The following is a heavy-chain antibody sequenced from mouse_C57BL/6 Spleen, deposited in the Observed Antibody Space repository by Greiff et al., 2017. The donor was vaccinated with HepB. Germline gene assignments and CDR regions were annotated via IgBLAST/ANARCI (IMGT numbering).Heavy chain of an antibody. CDR2: INPNNGGT. Sequence: EVKLQESGPELVKPGASVKIPCKASGYTFTDYNMDWVKQSHGKSLEWIGDINPNNGGTIYNQKFKGKATLTVDKSSSTAYMELRSLTSEDTAVYYCARIYYGYDALAYWGQGTLVTVSA. V-gene: IGHV1-18*01. CDR3: ARIYYGYDALAY. J-gene: IGHJ3*01. CDR1: GYTFTDYN. D-gene: IGHD2-2*01.